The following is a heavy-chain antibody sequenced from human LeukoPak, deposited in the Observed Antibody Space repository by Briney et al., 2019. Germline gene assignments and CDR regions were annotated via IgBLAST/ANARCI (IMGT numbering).Heavy chain of an antibody. J-gene: IGHJ4*02. D-gene: IGHD4-17*01. V-gene: IGHV4-39*07. CDR1: GGSISSSGYY. CDR3: ARGAVDYGDYKHFDY. Sequence: SSETLSLTCTISGGSISSSGYYWGWIRQPPGKGLECIGSIYYSGSTYYNPSLKSRVTISVDTSKNQFSLKLSSVTAADTAVYYCARGAVDYGDYKHFDYWGQGTLVTVSS. CDR2: IYYSGST.